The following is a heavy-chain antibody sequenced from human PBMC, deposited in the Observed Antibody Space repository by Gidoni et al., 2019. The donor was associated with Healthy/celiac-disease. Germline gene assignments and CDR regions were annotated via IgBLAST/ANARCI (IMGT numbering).Heavy chain of an antibody. V-gene: IGHV3-33*01. J-gene: IGHJ4*02. CDR2: RWYDGSNK. CDR3: ARELDSFDY. D-gene: IGHD4-4*01. Sequence: QVQLVESGGGVVQPGMSLRLSCAASGFTFSSYGMHWVRQAPGKGLEWVAVRWYDGSNKYYADSVKGRFTISRDKSKNTLYLQMNSLRAEDTAVYYCARELDSFDYWGQGTLVTVSS. CDR1: GFTFSSYG.